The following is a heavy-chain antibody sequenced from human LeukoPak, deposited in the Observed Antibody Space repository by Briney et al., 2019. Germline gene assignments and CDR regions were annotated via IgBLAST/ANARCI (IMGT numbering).Heavy chain of an antibody. Sequence: GGSLSLSFVASGFTFSTYSMNWVRQAPGMGLEWVSYISSTSDSIYYADSVKGRFTISRDNAKNSLYLQMNSLRAEDTAVYYCASRRMYGSSSLDYWGQGTLVTVSS. J-gene: IGHJ4*02. CDR3: ASRRMYGSSSLDY. CDR2: ISSTSDSI. V-gene: IGHV3-48*01. D-gene: IGHD3-10*01. CDR1: GFTFSTYS.